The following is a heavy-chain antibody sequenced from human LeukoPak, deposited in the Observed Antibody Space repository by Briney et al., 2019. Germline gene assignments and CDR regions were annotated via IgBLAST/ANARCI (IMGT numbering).Heavy chain of an antibody. D-gene: IGHD3-22*01. J-gene: IGHJ3*02. V-gene: IGHV4-39*01. CDR2: IYYSGST. CDR1: GGSISSSSYY. Sequence: SETLSLTCTVSGGSISSSSYYWSWIRQAPGQGLEWIGSIYYSGSTYYNPSLKSRVTISVDTSKNQFSLKLSSVTGADTAVYYCARHLPGYYYDSSGYSSGAFDIWGQGTMVTVSS. CDR3: ARHLPGYYYDSSGYSSGAFDI.